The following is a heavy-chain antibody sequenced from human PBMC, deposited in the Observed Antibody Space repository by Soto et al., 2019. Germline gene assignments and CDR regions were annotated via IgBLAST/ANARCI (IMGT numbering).Heavy chain of an antibody. V-gene: IGHV1-3*04. J-gene: IGHJ4*02. CDR3: ARDRFTMALAEYHFAY. CDR1: GYTFTSYA. D-gene: IGHD3-10*01. CDR2: INTGNGNT. Sequence: ASVKVSCKASGYTFTSYAMHWVRQAPGQRLEWMGWINTGNGNTRYSQNFQGRVTIARDTSASTAYIELNSLRSEDTAVYYCARDRFTMALAEYHFAYWGQGTLVTVSS.